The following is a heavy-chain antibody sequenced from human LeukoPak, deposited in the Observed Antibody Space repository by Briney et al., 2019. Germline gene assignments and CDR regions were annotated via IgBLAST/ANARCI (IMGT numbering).Heavy chain of an antibody. V-gene: IGHV1-46*01. J-gene: IGHJ3*01. CDR3: ARVRDGYNDAYDL. CDR2: IGGST. Sequence: ASVKVSCKASGYTFSNYYIHWVRQAPGQGLEWMGIIGGSTNYAQKFQGRVTMTRDTSTSTVYMELSSLRSEDTAVYYCARVRDGYNDAYDLWGQGTMVTVHS. CDR1: GYTFSNYY. D-gene: IGHD5-24*01.